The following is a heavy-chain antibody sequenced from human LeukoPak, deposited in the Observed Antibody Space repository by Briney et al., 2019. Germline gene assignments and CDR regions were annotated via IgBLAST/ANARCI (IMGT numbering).Heavy chain of an antibody. CDR1: GFTFSSYS. CDR3: ASEDYLSGYYFH. J-gene: IGHJ4*02. D-gene: IGHD3-9*01. Sequence: GGSLRLSCAASGFTFSSYSMNWVRQAPGKGLEWSSSISSSSSYIYYADSVKGRFTISRDNAKNSLYLQVNSLRAEDTAVYYCASEDYLSGYYFHWGQGTLVTVSS. CDR2: ISSSSSYI. V-gene: IGHV3-21*01.